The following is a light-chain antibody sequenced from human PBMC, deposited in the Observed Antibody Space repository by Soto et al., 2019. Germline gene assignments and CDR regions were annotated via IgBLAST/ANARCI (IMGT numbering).Light chain of an antibody. CDR3: QQRKNWPPIT. J-gene: IGKJ5*01. V-gene: IGKV3-11*01. Sequence: EIVLTQSPGTLSLSPVETATLSFMASQNVDKFLAWYQQRPGQPPRLLIFDSSNRATGVPVRFSGSGSGTVFTLTIGSLEPEDSAVYYCQQRKNWPPITFGQGTRLEIK. CDR1: QNVDKF. CDR2: DSS.